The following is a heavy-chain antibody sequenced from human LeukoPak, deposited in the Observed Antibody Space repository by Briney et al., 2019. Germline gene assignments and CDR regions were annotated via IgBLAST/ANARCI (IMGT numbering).Heavy chain of an antibody. D-gene: IGHD6-13*01. CDR2: ISYRGTT. V-gene: IGHV4-59*01. CDR1: GGSISRYY. Sequence: SETLSLTCTVSGGSISRYYWSWIRQPPGKGLEWIAYISYRGTTNYNPTLKSRVTISIDTSKNQFSLQLRSVTAADTAVYYCAKDGAAAGNWFDPWGQGTLVTVSS. J-gene: IGHJ5*02. CDR3: AKDGAAAGNWFDP.